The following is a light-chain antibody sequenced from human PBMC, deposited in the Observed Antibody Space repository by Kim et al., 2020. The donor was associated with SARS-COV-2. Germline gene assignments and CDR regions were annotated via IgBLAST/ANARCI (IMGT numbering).Light chain of an antibody. Sequence: SASVGDRVTITCRASQSISTWLAWYQQKPGNAPNLLIYRTSTLESGVPSRFSGSGSGTEFTLTISSLQPEDSATYYCQHYNSYPITFGQGTKVDIK. V-gene: IGKV1-5*03. CDR3: QHYNSYPIT. CDR2: RTS. J-gene: IGKJ1*01. CDR1: QSISTW.